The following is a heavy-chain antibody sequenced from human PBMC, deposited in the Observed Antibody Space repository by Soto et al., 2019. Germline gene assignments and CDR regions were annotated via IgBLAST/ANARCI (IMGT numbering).Heavy chain of an antibody. Sequence: EVQLVESGGGLVQPGGSLRLSCAASGFTFSSYWMHWVRQAPGKGLVWVSRTNEDGSTINYADSVKGRFTISRDNAKKRLYLEMNSLRAEEPAVYYCTRDRGGGGGYWGQGTLVTVSS. CDR3: TRDRGGGGGY. J-gene: IGHJ4*02. V-gene: IGHV3-74*01. CDR2: TNEDGSTI. CDR1: GFTFSSYW. D-gene: IGHD3-16*01.